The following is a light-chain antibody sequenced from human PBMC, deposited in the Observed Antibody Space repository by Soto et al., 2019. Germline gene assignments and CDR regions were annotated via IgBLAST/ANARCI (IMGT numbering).Light chain of an antibody. CDR3: GSWDSSLSAYV. Sequence: QSVLTQPPSVSAAPGQKVTISCSGSSSNIGGNSVSWYQQLPGTAPKFLIYDDNKRPSGIPDRFSGSKSGTSATLGFTGFQTGDEADYYCGSWDSSLSAYVFGTGTKVTVL. V-gene: IGLV1-51*01. CDR1: SSNIGGNS. CDR2: DDN. J-gene: IGLJ1*01.